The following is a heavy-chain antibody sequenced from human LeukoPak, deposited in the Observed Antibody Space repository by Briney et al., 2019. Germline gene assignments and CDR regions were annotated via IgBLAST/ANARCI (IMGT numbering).Heavy chain of an antibody. J-gene: IGHJ4*02. V-gene: IGHV3-9*01. CDR1: GFTFDDYA. Sequence: PGGSLRLSCAASGFTFDDYAMHWVRQAPGKGLEWVSGISWNSGSIGYAYSVKGRFTISRDNAKNSLYLQMNSLRAEDTALYYCAKDISYYGSGSYYSIDYWGQGTLVTVSS. D-gene: IGHD3-10*01. CDR3: AKDISYYGSGSYYSIDY. CDR2: ISWNSGSI.